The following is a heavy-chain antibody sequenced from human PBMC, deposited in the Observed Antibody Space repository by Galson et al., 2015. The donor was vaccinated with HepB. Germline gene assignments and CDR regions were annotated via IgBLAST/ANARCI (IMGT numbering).Heavy chain of an antibody. CDR1: GFTFSSYG. J-gene: IGHJ6*02. CDR2: IWYDGSNK. D-gene: IGHD2-2*02. CDR3: ARGGYCSSTSCYTELHMDV. Sequence: SLRLSCAASGFTFSSYGMHWVRQAPGKGLEWVAVIWYDGSNKYYADSVKGRFTISRDNSKNTLYLQMNSLRAEDTAVYYCARGGYCSSTSCYTELHMDVWGQGTTVTVSS. V-gene: IGHV3-33*01.